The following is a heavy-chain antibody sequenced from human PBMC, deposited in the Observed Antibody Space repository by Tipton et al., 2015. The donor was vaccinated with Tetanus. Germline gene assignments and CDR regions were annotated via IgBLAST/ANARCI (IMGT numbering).Heavy chain of an antibody. J-gene: IGHJ6*03. CDR3: ARDRGEDWTNFYYMDV. CDR1: GFTFSSYW. CDR2: IRQGGSEK. D-gene: IGHD3/OR15-3a*01. V-gene: IGHV3-7*01. Sequence: GSLRLSCAASGFTFSSYWMSWVRQAPGKGLEWVANIRQGGSEKHYVDSVKGRFTISRDEAKNSLYLQMSSLRVGDTAVYYCARDRGEDWTNFYYMDVWGKGATVTVSS.